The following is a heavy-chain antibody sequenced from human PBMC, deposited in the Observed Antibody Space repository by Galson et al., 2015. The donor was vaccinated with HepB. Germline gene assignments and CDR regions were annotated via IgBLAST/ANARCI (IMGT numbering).Heavy chain of an antibody. J-gene: IGHJ4*02. CDR3: ARGLLPDKYGSGDQHFDK. CDR1: GDSISSAGYL. Sequence: TLSLTCAVSGDSISSAGYLWNWIRQPPGKGLEWIGYISLRGGTYYHPSLKSRVTISVDSSKNQFSLNLTSVTAADTAVYYCARGLLPDKYGSGDQHFDKWGQGLLVTVSS. V-gene: IGHV4-30-2*01. CDR2: ISLRGGT. D-gene: IGHD3-10*01.